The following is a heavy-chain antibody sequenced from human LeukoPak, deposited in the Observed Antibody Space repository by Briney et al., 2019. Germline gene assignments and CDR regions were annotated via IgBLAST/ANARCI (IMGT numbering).Heavy chain of an antibody. J-gene: IGHJ4*02. CDR1: GYTFTSYG. D-gene: IGHD2-21*02. CDR3: ARDISVVTALTFDY. V-gene: IGHV1-18*01. Sequence: GASVKVSCKASGYTFTSYGISWVRQAPGQGLEWMGWISAYNGNTNYAQKLQGRVTMTTDTSTSTAYMELRSLRSDDTAVYYCARDISVVTALTFDYWGQGTLVTVSS. CDR2: ISAYNGNT.